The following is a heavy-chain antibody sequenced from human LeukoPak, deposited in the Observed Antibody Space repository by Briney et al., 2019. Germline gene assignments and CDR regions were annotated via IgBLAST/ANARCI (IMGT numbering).Heavy chain of an antibody. V-gene: IGHV4-61*02. CDR1: GGSISSGSYY. D-gene: IGHD1-26*01. J-gene: IGHJ3*02. Sequence: SQTLSLTCTVSGGSISSGSYYWSWIRQPAGKGLEWIGRIYTSGSTYYNPSLKSRVTISVDTSKNQFSLKLSSVTAADTAVYYCASVSGIQNSGSSQGGDAFDIWGQGTMVTVSS. CDR2: IYTSGST. CDR3: ASVSGIQNSGSSQGGDAFDI.